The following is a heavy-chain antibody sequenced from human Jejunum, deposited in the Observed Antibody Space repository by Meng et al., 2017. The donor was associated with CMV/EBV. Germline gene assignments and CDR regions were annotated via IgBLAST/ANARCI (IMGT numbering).Heavy chain of an antibody. CDR1: GGSINNYY. V-gene: IGHV4-4*07. J-gene: IGHJ4*02. Sequence: QVALKESGPGLVKPSETLSLTCTVSGGSINNYYWSWIRQSAGKGLEWIGRFYSSDTYNYHPSLNSRVTMSLDTSKKQFSLILSSVTAADTARYYCARGPGASTREGFDHWGLGTLVTVSS. CDR2: FYSSDTY. D-gene: IGHD1-26*01. CDR3: ARGPGASTREGFDH.